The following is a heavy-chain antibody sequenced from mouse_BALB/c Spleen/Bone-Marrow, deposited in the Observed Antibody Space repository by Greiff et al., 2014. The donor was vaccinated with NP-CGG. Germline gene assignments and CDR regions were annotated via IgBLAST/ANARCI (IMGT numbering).Heavy chain of an antibody. CDR1: GFTFTDYS. V-gene: IGHV7-3*02. J-gene: IGHJ2*01. D-gene: IGHD1-2*01. Sequence: EVMLVESGGGLVQPGGSLRLSCTTSGFTFTDYSMTWVRQPPGKALEWLGFIRNKANGYTTEYNPSVKGRFTISRDTSQGILYLQMNTLRAEDSAIYFCARDYSGSFDFWGQGTTLTVSS. CDR2: IRNKANGYTT. CDR3: ARDYSGSFDF.